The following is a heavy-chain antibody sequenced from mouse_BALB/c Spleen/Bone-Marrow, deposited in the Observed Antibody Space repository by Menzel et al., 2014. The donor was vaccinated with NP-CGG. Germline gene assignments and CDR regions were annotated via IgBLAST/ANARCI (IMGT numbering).Heavy chain of an antibody. CDR1: GYSFTSYW. CDR3: TRGGLSYAMDY. Sequence: VQLQQSGTVLTRPGASVKMSCKASGYSFTSYWMHRVKQRPGQGLEWIGAIYPGNSDTSYDQKFKGKAKLTAVTSASTAYMELSSLTNEDSAVYYCTRGGLSYAMDYWGQGTSVTVSS. CDR2: IYPGNSDT. J-gene: IGHJ4*01. V-gene: IGHV1-5*01. D-gene: IGHD1-1*02.